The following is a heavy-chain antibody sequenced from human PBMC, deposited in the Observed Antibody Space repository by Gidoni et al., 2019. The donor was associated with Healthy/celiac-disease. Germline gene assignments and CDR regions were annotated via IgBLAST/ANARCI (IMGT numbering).Heavy chain of an antibody. V-gene: IGHV1-69*01. J-gene: IGHJ4*02. Sequence: QVQLVQSGAEVKKPGSAVKVSCKAPGGTFSSYAISWVRQAPGQGLEWMGGIIPIFGTAHYAQKFQGRVTITADESTSTAYLELSSLRSEDTAVYYCAREVVPPGIQYLPLNYWGQGTLVTVSS. CDR1: GGTFSSYA. CDR3: AREVVPPGIQYLPLNY. D-gene: IGHD4-4*01. CDR2: IIPIFGTA.